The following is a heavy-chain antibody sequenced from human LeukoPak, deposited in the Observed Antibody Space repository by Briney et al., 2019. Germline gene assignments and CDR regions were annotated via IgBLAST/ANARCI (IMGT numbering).Heavy chain of an antibody. CDR3: ASGSGH. CDR2: ISSSGSAK. D-gene: IGHD2-2*03. V-gene: IGHV3-48*02. Sequence: GGSLRLSCAASGFTFSNFGLNWVRQAPGKGLEWVSHISSSGSAKYYADSVKGRFTTSRDNAKNSLYLQMNSLRDEDTAVFYCASGSGHWGQGTLVTVSS. CDR1: GFTFSNFG. J-gene: IGHJ4*02.